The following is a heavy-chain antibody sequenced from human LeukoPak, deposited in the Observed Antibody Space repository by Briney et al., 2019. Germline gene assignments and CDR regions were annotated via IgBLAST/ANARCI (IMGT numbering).Heavy chain of an antibody. CDR2: ISSSSKYI. J-gene: IGHJ6*04. Sequence: GGSLRLSCAASGFTFSSYNMNWVRQAPGKGLEWVSSISSSSKYIYYADSVKGRFTTSRDNAKNSLYLQMNSLRAEDTAVYYCAELGITMIGGVWGKGTTVTISS. V-gene: IGHV3-21*01. CDR1: GFTFSSYN. CDR3: AELGITMIGGV. D-gene: IGHD3-10*02.